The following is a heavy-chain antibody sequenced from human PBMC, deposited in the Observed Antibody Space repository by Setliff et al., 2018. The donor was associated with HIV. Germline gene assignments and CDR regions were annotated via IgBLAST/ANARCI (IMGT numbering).Heavy chain of an antibody. J-gene: IGHJ4*02. D-gene: IGHD6-6*01. CDR2: ITPRTGST. CDR3: AREMFMYTSSEGFPFDL. CDR1: GYTFTSYY. Sequence: GASVKVSCKASGYTFTSYYIHWVRQAPGQGLEWMGVITPRTGSTTYTKKFQGRVTMTRDTSTNTVYLELSSLRSEDTAMYYCAREMFMYTSSEGFPFDLWGQGTLVTVSS. V-gene: IGHV1-46*01.